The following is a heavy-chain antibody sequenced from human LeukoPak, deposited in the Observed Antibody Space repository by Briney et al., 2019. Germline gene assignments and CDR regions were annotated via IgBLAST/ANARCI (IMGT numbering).Heavy chain of an antibody. D-gene: IGHD5-18*01. CDR3: ARVLRGYSYGNPNTYYYYYYMDV. V-gene: IGHV4-39*07. J-gene: IGHJ6*03. Sequence: SETLSLTCTVSGGSISSSSYYWGWIRQPPGKGLEWIGSIYYSGSTYYNPSLKSRVTISVDTSKNQFSLKLSSVTAADTAVYYCARVLRGYSYGNPNTYYYYYYMDVRGKGTTVTVSS. CDR1: GGSISSSSYY. CDR2: IYYSGST.